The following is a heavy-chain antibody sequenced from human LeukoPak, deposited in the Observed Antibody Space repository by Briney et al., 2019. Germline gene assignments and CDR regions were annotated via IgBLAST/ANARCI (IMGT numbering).Heavy chain of an antibody. CDR3: ARAVGTGIQLWLREYYFDY. D-gene: IGHD5-18*01. V-gene: IGHV4-34*01. CDR2: INHSGST. Sequence: PSETLSLTCAVYGGSFSGYYWSWIRQPPGKGLEWIGEINHSGSTNYNPSLKSRVTISVDTSKNQFSLKLSSVTAADTAVYYCARAVGTGIQLWLREYYFDYWGQGTLVTVSS. J-gene: IGHJ4*02. CDR1: GGSFSGYY.